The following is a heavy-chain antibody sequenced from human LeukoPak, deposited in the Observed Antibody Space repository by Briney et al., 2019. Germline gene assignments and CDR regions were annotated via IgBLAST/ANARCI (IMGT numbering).Heavy chain of an antibody. V-gene: IGHV3-21*01. CDR2: ISSSSSYV. D-gene: IGHD6-19*01. CDR1: GFTFSSYS. Sequence: GGSLRLSCAASGFTFSSYSMNWVRQAPGKGLEWVSSISSSSSYVYYADSVKGRFTISRDNAKNSLYLQMNSLRAEDTAVYYCARDYSSGWYGTHYYGMDVWGQGTTVTVSS. CDR3: ARDYSSGWYGTHYYGMDV. J-gene: IGHJ6*02.